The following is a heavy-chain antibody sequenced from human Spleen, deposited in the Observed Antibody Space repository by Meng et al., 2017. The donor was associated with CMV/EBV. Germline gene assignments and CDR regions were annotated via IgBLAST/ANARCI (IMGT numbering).Heavy chain of an antibody. V-gene: IGHV3-30*02. D-gene: IGHD3-3*01. CDR3: AKNGKRFLEWSPFDY. J-gene: IGHJ4*02. CDR2: IRFDGSNK. CDR1: GFTFSSYG. Sequence: GGSLRLSCAASGFTFSSYGMHWVRQAPGKGLEWVAFIRFDGSNKYYADSVKGRFTISRDISKNTLALQMISLRVEDTAVYYCAKNGKRFLEWSPFDYWGQGTLVTVSS.